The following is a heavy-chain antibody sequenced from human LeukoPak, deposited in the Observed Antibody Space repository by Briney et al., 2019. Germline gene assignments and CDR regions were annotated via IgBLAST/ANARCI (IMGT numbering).Heavy chain of an antibody. CDR1: GFTFSSYA. J-gene: IGHJ6*03. CDR3: AIDPGSSSWYHYYYYMDV. CDR2: ISYDGSNK. V-gene: IGHV3-30*04. Sequence: QPGGSLRLSCAASGFTFSSYAMHWVRQAPGKGLEWVAVISYDGSNKYYADSVKGRFTISRDNSKNTLYLQMNSLRAEDTAVYYCAIDPGSSSWYHYYYYMDVWGKGTTLTVS. D-gene: IGHD6-13*01.